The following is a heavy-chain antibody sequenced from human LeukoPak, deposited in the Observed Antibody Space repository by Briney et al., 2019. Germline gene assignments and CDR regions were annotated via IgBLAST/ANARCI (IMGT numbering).Heavy chain of an antibody. Sequence: SETLSLTCTVSGGSISSSTYYWGWIRQPPGKGLEWIGTIYYSGSPYYNPSLKSRVTISVDTSKNQFSLNLSSVTAADTAVYYCARQHHSNDRRAWFDPWGQGTLVTVSS. V-gene: IGHV4-39*01. CDR2: IYYSGSP. CDR1: GGSISSSTYY. CDR3: ARQHHSNDRRAWFDP. D-gene: IGHD4-11*01. J-gene: IGHJ5*02.